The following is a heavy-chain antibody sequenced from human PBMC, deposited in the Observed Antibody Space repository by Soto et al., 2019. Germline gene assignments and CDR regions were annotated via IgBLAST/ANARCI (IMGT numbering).Heavy chain of an antibody. CDR3: ARESFGEPGPYYFDY. J-gene: IGHJ4*02. D-gene: IGHD3-10*01. Sequence: ASVKVSCKASGYTFTSYYMHWLRHAPGQGLEWMGIINPSGGSTSYAQKFQGRVTMTRDTSTSTVYMELSSLRSEDTAVYYCARESFGEPGPYYFDYWGQGTLVTVSS. V-gene: IGHV1-46*01. CDR1: GYTFTSYY. CDR2: INPSGGST.